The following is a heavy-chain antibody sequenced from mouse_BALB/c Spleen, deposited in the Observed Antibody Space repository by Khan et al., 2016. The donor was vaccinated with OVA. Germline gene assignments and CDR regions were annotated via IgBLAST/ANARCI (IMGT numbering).Heavy chain of an antibody. Sequence: EVQLVESGGGLVQPGGSRKLSCAASGFTFSSYGMHWVRQAPEKGLEWIAYISGDSNTISYADTVKGRFTLSIDNPKNTLFLQMTSLMSEATARDYCATSYFYGYYFYYWGPGTPLTVSS. CDR3: ATSYFYGYYFYY. CDR2: ISGDSNTI. D-gene: IGHD1-1*01. CDR1: GFTFSSYG. J-gene: IGHJ2*01. V-gene: IGHV5-17*02.